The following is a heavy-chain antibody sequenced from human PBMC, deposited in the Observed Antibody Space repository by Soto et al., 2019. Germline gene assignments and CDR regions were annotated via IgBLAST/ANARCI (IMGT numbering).Heavy chain of an antibody. V-gene: IGHV3-21*01. CDR2: ISSSGSNI. J-gene: IGHJ6*02. CDR1: GFTFSSYS. CDR3: ATSTIAAAGGYYYYGMDV. D-gene: IGHD6-13*01. Sequence: GGSLRLSCAASGFTFSSYSMNWVRQAPGKGLEWVSSISSSGSNIYYADSVKGRFTISRDNSKNTLYLQMNSLRAEDTAVYYCATSTIAAAGGYYYYGMDVWGQGTTVTVTS.